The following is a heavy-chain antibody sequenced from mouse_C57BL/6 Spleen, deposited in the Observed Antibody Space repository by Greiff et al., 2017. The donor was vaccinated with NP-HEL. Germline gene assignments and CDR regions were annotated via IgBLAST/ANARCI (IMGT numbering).Heavy chain of an antibody. V-gene: IGHV1-80*01. Sequence: QVQLQQSGAELVKPGASVKISCKASGYAFSSYWMNWVKQRPGKGLEWIGQIYPGDGDTNYNGKFKGKATLTADKSSSTAYMQLSSLTSEDSAVYFCARFPTVAYYFDYWGQGTTLSVSS. CDR2: IYPGDGDT. J-gene: IGHJ2*01. D-gene: IGHD1-1*01. CDR3: ARFPTVAYYFDY. CDR1: GYAFSSYW.